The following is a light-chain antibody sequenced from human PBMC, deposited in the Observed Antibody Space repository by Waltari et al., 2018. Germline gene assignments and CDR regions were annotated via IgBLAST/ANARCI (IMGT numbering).Light chain of an antibody. CDR3: QQYYSVPWT. V-gene: IGKV4-1*01. CDR1: QNILYSSNNKNY. J-gene: IGKJ1*01. Sequence: DIVMTQSPDSLAVSLGERATINCKSSQNILYSSNNKNYLGWYQQKPGKPPKLLIYWASTRESGVPDGFSGSGSGTDFTLTISSLQAEDVAVYYCQQYYSVPWTFGQGTKVEIK. CDR2: WAS.